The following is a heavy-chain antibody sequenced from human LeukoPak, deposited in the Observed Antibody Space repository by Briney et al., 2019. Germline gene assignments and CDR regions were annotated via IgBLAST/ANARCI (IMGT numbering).Heavy chain of an antibody. J-gene: IGHJ3*02. Sequence: PGGSLRLSCAASGFTFSSYAMSWVRQAAGKGLEWVSAISGSGGSTYYADSVKGRFTISRDNSKNTLYLQMNSLRAEDTAVYYCAKGSVVLLAFDIWGQGTMVTVSS. D-gene: IGHD2-15*01. CDR1: GFTFSSYA. CDR2: ISGSGGST. CDR3: AKGSVVLLAFDI. V-gene: IGHV3-23*01.